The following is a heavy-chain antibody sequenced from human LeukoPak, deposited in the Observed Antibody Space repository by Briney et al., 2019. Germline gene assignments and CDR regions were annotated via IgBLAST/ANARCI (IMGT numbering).Heavy chain of an antibody. J-gene: IGHJ4*02. V-gene: IGHV1-18*04. D-gene: IGHD2-21*02. Sequence: GASVKVSCTASGYTFTSYGISWVRQAPGQGLERMGWISAYNGNTNYAQKLQGRVTMTTDTSTSTAYMELRSLRSDDTAVYYCARGPYCGGDCYSAEWDDYWGQGTLVTVSS. CDR2: ISAYNGNT. CDR1: GYTFTSYG. CDR3: ARGPYCGGDCYSAEWDDY.